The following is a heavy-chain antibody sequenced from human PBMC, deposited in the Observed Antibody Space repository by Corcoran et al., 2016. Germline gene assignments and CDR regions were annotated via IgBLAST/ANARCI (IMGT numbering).Heavy chain of an antibody. Sequence: QVQLQQWGAGLLKPSETLSLTCAVYGGSFSGYYWSWSRQPTGKGLEWVGEINHSGSTNYNPSLKSRVTISVDTSKNQFSLKLSSVTAADTAVYYCARGQGSGRYGRRRNWFDPWGQGNLVPSSS. CDR3: ARGQGSGRYGRRRNWFDP. CDR1: GGSFSGYY. D-gene: IGHD3-10*01. V-gene: IGHV4-34*01. J-gene: IGHJ5*02. CDR2: INHSGST.